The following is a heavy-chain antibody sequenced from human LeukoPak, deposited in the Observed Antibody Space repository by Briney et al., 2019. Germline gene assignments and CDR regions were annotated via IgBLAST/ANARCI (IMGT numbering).Heavy chain of an antibody. Sequence: GGSLRLSCAASGFTFSNYGLHWVRQAPGKGLEWLSLISTDASNKNYADSVKGRFTISRDNAKNSLYLQMNSLRAEDTAVYYCARDDGDNRAFDIWGQGTMVTVSS. V-gene: IGHV3-30*03. CDR2: ISTDASNK. CDR3: ARDDGDNRAFDI. J-gene: IGHJ3*02. CDR1: GFTFSNYG. D-gene: IGHD5-24*01.